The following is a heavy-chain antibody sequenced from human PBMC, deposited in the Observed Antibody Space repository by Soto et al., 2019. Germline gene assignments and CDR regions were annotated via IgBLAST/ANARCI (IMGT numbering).Heavy chain of an antibody. CDR3: ERDLLSIAAAGPFDY. V-gene: IGHV3-33*01. CDR2: IWYDGSNK. D-gene: IGHD6-13*01. CDR1: GFTFSSYG. Sequence: GGSLRLFCAASGFTFSSYGMHWVRQAPGKGLEWVAVIWYDGSNKYYADSVKGRFTISRDNSKNTLCLQMNSLRAEDTAVYYCERDLLSIAAAGPFDYWGQGTLVTVSS. J-gene: IGHJ4*02.